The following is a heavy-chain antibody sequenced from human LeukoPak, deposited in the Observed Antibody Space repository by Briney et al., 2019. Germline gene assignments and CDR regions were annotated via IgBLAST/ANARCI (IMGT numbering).Heavy chain of an antibody. V-gene: IGHV3-9*01. CDR2: ISWNSGNI. D-gene: IGHD2-2*02. J-gene: IGHJ4*02. CDR1: GFTFDDYA. CDR3: AKPGCSFTNCYINY. Sequence: GRSLRLSCAASGFTFDDYAMHWVRQAPGKGLEWVSGISWNSGNIVYADSVKGRFTISRDNAKNSLHLQMNSLRPEDTALYYCAKPGCSFTNCYINYWGQGTLVTVSS.